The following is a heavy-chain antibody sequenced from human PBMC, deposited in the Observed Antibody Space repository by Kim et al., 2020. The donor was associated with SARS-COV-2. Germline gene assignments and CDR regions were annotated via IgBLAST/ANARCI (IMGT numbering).Heavy chain of an antibody. V-gene: IGHV5-51*01. CDR3: ARSPLMAPRITIFGVVNTYSNYYYYYGMDV. CDR1: GYSFTSYW. Sequence: GESLKISCKGSGYSFTSYWIGWVRQMPGKGLEWMGIIYPGDSDTRYSPSFQGQVTISADKSISTAYLQWSSLKALDTAMYYCARSPLMAPRITIFGVVNTYSNYYYYYGMDVWGQGTTVTVSS. CDR2: IYPGDSDT. J-gene: IGHJ6*02. D-gene: IGHD3-3*01.